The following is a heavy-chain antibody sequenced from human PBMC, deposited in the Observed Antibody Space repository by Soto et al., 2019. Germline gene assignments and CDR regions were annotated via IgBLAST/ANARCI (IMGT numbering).Heavy chain of an antibody. CDR3: ARGAWLRYYGSGSFDY. J-gene: IGHJ4*02. CDR2: INHSGST. D-gene: IGHD3-10*01. CDR1: GGSFSGYY. Sequence: PSETLYRTCAVYGGSFSGYYWSWIRQPPGKGLEWIGEINHSGSTNYNPSLKSRVTISVDTSKNQFSLKLSSVTASDTAVYYCARGAWLRYYGSGSFDYWGQGTVVTVYS. V-gene: IGHV4-34*01.